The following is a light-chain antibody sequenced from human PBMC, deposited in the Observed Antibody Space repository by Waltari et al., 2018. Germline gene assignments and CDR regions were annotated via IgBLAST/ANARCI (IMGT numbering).Light chain of an antibody. CDR1: KLGDKY. J-gene: IGLJ2*01. Sequence: SYELTQPPSVSVSPGQTASITCSGNKLGDKYACWYQQKPGQSPVVVLYQDNKRPSGIPGLFAGSNSGNTATLTISGTQAMDEADYYCQAWDTSTYHVVFGGGTKLTVL. CDR2: QDN. CDR3: QAWDTSTYHVV. V-gene: IGLV3-1*01.